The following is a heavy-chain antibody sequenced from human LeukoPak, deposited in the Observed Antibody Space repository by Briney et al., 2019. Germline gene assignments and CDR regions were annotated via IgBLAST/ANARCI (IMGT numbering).Heavy chain of an antibody. CDR1: EYSFTSYW. CDR2: IYPSDSDT. Sequence: GESLKISCKGSEYSFTSYWIGWVRQMPGKGLEWMGIIYPSDSDTRYSPSFQGQVTISADKSISTAYLRWSSLKASDTAMYYCARHIMVRGVDYYYYMDVWGKGTTVTVSS. V-gene: IGHV5-51*01. D-gene: IGHD3-10*01. CDR3: ARHIMVRGVDYYYYMDV. J-gene: IGHJ6*03.